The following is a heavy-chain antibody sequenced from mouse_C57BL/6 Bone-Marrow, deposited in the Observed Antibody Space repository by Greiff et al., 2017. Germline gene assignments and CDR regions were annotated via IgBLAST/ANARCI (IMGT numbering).Heavy chain of an antibody. J-gene: IGHJ2*01. Sequence: EVQLQQSGAELVRPGASVKLSCTASGFNIKDDYIHWVKQRPEQGLEWIGWIDPEIGDTEYASKFQGKATITLDTSSNTAYLQLSSLTSEDTAVYYCSSFDGSYFGFWGQGTPLTVAS. D-gene: IGHD2-3*01. CDR1: GFNIKDDY. CDR2: IDPEIGDT. CDR3: SSFDGSYFGF. V-gene: IGHV14-4*01.